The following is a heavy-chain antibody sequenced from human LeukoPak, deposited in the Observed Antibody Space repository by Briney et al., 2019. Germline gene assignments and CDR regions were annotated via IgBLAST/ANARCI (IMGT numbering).Heavy chain of an antibody. D-gene: IGHD3-10*01. V-gene: IGHV1-8*01. Sequence: ASVKVSCKASGYSFTSYDINWVRQATGQGLEWMGWMNPKSGNTGYAQKFQGRVTMTRSTSISTAYMELSSLRSEDTAVYYCARVQRVTFPLKHYFDYWGQGTLVTVSS. CDR1: GYSFTSYD. J-gene: IGHJ4*02. CDR3: ARVQRVTFPLKHYFDY. CDR2: MNPKSGNT.